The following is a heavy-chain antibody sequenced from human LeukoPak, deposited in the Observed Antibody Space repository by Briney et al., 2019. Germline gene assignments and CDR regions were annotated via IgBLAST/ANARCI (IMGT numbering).Heavy chain of an antibody. D-gene: IGHD6-6*01. J-gene: IGHJ4*02. V-gene: IGHV4-30-2*01. Sequence: PSETLSLTCTVSGGSISSGGYYWSWIRQPPGKGLEWIGYIYHSGSTYYNPSLKSRVTISVDRSENQFSLKLSSVTAADTAVYYCAREGIAARPGLSPFDYWGQGTLVTVSS. CDR2: IYHSGST. CDR1: GGSISSGGYY. CDR3: AREGIAARPGLSPFDY.